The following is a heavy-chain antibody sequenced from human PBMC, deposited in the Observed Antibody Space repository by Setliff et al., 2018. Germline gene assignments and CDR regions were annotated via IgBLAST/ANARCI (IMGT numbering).Heavy chain of an antibody. Sequence: ASVKVSCKASGYSFTSYDINWVRLAAGQGLEWMGWVSPIDDGKPGYAQKFQGRVTITWVTSISTAYMELNSLRAEDTAVYYCRVWIGDLSRDFWGRGTLVTVSS. V-gene: IGHV1-8*01. D-gene: IGHD3-10*01. CDR1: GYSFTSYD. CDR3: RVWIGDLSRDF. CDR2: VSPIDDGKP. J-gene: IGHJ4*02.